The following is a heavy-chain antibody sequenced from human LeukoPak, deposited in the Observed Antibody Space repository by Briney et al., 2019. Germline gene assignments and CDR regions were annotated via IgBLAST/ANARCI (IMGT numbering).Heavy chain of an antibody. CDR3: ARDRGYSFAFDI. CDR2: IYYSGST. J-gene: IGHJ3*02. V-gene: IGHV4-30-4*01. Sequence: SQTLSLTCTVSGGSISSGDYYWSWIHQPPGKGLEWIGYIYYSGSTYYNPSLKSRVTISVDTSKNQFSLKLSSVTAADTAVYYCARDRGYSFAFDIWGQGTMVTVSS. D-gene: IGHD5-18*01. CDR1: GGSISSGDYY.